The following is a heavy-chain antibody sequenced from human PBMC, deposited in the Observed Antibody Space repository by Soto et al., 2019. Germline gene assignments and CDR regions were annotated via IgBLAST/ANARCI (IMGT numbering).Heavy chain of an antibody. CDR2: IIPIFGTA. CDR3: ALYSYGLTYYYGMDV. J-gene: IGHJ6*02. V-gene: IGHV1-69*12. D-gene: IGHD5-18*01. CDR1: EGTFSSYT. Sequence: QVQLVQSGAEVKKPGSSVKVSCKASEGTFSSYTNSWVRQAPGQGLEWMGGIIPIFGTANYAQKFQGRVTFTADESTSTAYMELSSLRSEDTAVYYCALYSYGLTYYYGMDVCGQGTTVTVSS.